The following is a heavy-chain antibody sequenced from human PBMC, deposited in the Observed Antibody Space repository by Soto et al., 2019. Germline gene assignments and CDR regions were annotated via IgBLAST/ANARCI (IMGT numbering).Heavy chain of an antibody. J-gene: IGHJ4*02. CDR2: IGTSDSSI. V-gene: IGHV3-21*02. CDR1: GFTFSSHN. D-gene: IGHD3-10*01. Sequence: EVQLVESGGGLVKPGGSLRLSCAASGFTFSSHNIYWFRQPPGKGLEWVSSIGTSDSSIYYADSVRGRFTISKDHAKNSVYLQMDSLRAEATAIYHCARELSTMSRAYNWGQGTLVTVSS. CDR3: ARELSTMSRAYN.